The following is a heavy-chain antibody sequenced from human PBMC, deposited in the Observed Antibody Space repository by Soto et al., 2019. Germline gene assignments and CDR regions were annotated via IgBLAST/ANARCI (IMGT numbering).Heavy chain of an antibody. V-gene: IGHV1-2*04. CDR2: INPNSGGT. J-gene: IGHJ4*01. Sequence: ASVKVSCKASGYTFTGYYMHWVRQAPGQGLEWMGWINPNSGGTNYAQKFQGWVTMTRDTSISTAYLQWSSLKASDTAMYYCAKGRYYGSGSYYIPDYWGQGTLVTVSS. CDR1: GYTFTGYY. CDR3: AKGRYYGSGSYYIPDY. D-gene: IGHD3-10*01.